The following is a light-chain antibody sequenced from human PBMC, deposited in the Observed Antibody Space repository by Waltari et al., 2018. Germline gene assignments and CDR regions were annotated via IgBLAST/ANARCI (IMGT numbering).Light chain of an antibody. CDR3: EQYFSTPPYT. Sequence: DIQMTQSPSSLSASVGDRVTITCRASQGISNSLAWYQQKPGKAPKLLLDASSTLESGVPSRFSVSGSGTDYTLTISSLQPEDFATYYCEQYFSTPPYTFGQGTKLEI. J-gene: IGKJ2*01. V-gene: IGKV1-NL1*01. CDR2: ASS. CDR1: QGISNS.